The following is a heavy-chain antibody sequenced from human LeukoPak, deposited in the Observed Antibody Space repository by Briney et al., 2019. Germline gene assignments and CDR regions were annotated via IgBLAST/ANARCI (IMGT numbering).Heavy chain of an antibody. Sequence: GRSLRLSCAASGFTFDDYAMHWVRQAPGKGLEWVSGISWNSGSIGYADSVKGRFTISRDNAKNSLYLQMNSLRAEDTALYYCAKDQAWKYYYGSGSYPDWGQGTMVTVSS. V-gene: IGHV3-9*01. D-gene: IGHD3-10*01. CDR1: GFTFDDYA. CDR3: AKDQAWKYYYGSGSYPD. J-gene: IGHJ3*01. CDR2: ISWNSGSI.